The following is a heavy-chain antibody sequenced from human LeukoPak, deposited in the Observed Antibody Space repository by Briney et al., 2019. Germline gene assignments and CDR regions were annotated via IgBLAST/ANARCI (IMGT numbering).Heavy chain of an antibody. V-gene: IGHV3-23*01. J-gene: IGHJ4*02. CDR1: GFTFSSYA. CDR3: AKMVKAVYFDY. Sequence: GGSLRLSCAASGFTFSSYAMSWVRQAPGKGLEWVSTISGSGGSTYYAASVKGRFTISRDNSKNTLYLQMNSLRAEDTAVYYCAKMVKAVYFDYWGQGTLVTVSS. D-gene: IGHD5-18*01. CDR2: ISGSGGST.